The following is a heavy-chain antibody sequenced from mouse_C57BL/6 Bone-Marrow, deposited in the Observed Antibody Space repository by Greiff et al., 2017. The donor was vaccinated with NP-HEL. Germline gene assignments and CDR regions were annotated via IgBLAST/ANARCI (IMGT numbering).Heavy chain of an antibody. D-gene: IGHD1-2*01. J-gene: IGHJ4*01. CDR3: ARWKILRRYAMDY. V-gene: IGHV1-80*01. CDR1: GYAFSSYW. CDR2: IYPGDGDT. Sequence: VVESGASVKISCKASGYAFSSYWMNWVKQRPGKGLEWIGQIYPGDGDTNYNGKFKGKATLTADKSSSTAYMQLSSLTSEDSAVYYCARWKILRRYAMDYWGQGTSVTVSS.